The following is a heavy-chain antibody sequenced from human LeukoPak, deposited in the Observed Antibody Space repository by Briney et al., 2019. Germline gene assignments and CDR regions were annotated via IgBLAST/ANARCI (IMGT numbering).Heavy chain of an antibody. D-gene: IGHD4-23*01. CDR1: GFSFSNSG. CDR3: ARDPDYGGNSRGGFWFDP. J-gene: IGHJ5*02. Sequence: GGSLRLSCAASGFSFSNSGMHWVRQAPGKGLEWVAFIRYDGSNKYYADSVKGRFTISRDNSKNTLYLQMNSLRAEDTAVYYCARDPDYGGNSRGGFWFDPWGQGTLVTISS. CDR2: IRYDGSNK. V-gene: IGHV3-30*02.